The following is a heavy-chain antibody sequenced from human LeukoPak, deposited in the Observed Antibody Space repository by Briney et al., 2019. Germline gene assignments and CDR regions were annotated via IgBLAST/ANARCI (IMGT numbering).Heavy chain of an antibody. CDR1: GFTFDHYG. J-gene: IGHJ4*02. CDR2: INWNGGST. V-gene: IGHV3-20*04. CDR3: ARRGDSSGYYPSGFDY. Sequence: GGSLRLSCAASGFTFDHYGMSWVRQAPGKGLEWVSGINWNGGSTGYADSVKGRFTISRDNAKNSLYLQMNSLRAEDTALYYCARRGDSSGYYPSGFDYWGQGTLVTVSS. D-gene: IGHD3-22*01.